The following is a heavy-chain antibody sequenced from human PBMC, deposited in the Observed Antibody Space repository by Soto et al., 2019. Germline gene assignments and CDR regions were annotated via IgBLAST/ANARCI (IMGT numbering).Heavy chain of an antibody. V-gene: IGHV3-33*01. J-gene: IGHJ3*02. Sequence: PGGSLRLSCAASGFTFSSYGMHWVRQAPGKGLEWVAVIWYDGSNKYYADSVKGRFTISRDNSKNTLYLQMNSLRAEDTAVYYCASTYSSSSNLGDAFDIWGQGTMVTVSS. CDR3: ASTYSSSSNLGDAFDI. CDR1: GFTFSSYG. D-gene: IGHD6-6*01. CDR2: IWYDGSNK.